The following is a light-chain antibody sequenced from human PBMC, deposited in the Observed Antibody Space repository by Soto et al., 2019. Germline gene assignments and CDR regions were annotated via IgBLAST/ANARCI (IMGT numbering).Light chain of an antibody. CDR2: DAS. Sequence: EIVLTQSPATLPLSPGERATLSCRASQSVSNYLAWYQQKPGQAPRLLIYDASNRASGIPARFSGSGSGTDFTLTISSLDPEDFAVYYCQQRSNWPPVTFGGGTKVEIK. CDR3: QQRSNWPPVT. V-gene: IGKV3-11*01. J-gene: IGKJ4*01. CDR1: QSVSNY.